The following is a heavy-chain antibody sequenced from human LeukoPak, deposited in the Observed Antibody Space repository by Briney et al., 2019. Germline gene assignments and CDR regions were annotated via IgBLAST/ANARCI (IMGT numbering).Heavy chain of an antibody. CDR1: GGSISSSSYY. V-gene: IGHV4-61*01. D-gene: IGHD2-15*01. Sequence: PSETLSLTCTVSGGSISSSSYYWSWMRQPPGKGLEWIGYIYYGGSTNYNPSLKSRVSMSVDTSKNQFSLNLSSVTAADTAVYHCARLLAGCPGGRCRAHFDYWGQGTLVTVSS. J-gene: IGHJ4*02. CDR2: IYYGGST. CDR3: ARLLAGCPGGRCRAHFDY.